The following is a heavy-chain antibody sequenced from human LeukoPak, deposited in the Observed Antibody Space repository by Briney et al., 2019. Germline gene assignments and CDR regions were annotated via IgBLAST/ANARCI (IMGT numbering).Heavy chain of an antibody. CDR1: GYSFTSYW. CDR3: ASLARRVYVEYNLDY. J-gene: IGHJ4*02. V-gene: IGHV5-51*01. Sequence: GESLKISCKGSGYSFTSYWIGWVRQMPEKGLEWMGIIYPGDSDTRYSPSFQGQVTMSADKSITTAYLQWSSLKASDTAMYYCASLARRVYVEYNLDYWGQGTLVTVSS. CDR2: IYPGDSDT. D-gene: IGHD2-8*01.